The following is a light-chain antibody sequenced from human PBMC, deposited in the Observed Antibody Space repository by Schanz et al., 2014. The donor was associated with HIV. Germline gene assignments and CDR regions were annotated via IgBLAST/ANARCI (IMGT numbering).Light chain of an antibody. J-gene: IGLJ2*01. CDR2: EVS. CDR3: SSKATGGRAPFV. CDR1: SSDVGGYNY. Sequence: QSVLTQPPSASGSPGQSVTISRTGTSSDVGGYNYVSWYQQHPGKAPKLMIYEVSNRPSGVSNRFSGSKSANSASLTISGLQPEDEADYYCSSKATGGRAPFVFGGGTKLTVL. V-gene: IGLV2-14*01.